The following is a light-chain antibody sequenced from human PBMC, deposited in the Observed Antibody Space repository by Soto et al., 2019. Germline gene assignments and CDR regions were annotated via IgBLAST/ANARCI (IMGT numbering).Light chain of an antibody. CDR3: QHLRTYPLS. J-gene: IGKJ2*03. V-gene: IGKV1-9*01. Sequence: DIQMTQSPSFLSASVGDRVTVSCRASQDISTSLAWFQQKAGKVPQLLVYPASTLQDGVPSRFSGSGSGTYFTLTINNLQAVDFATYYCQHLRTYPLSFGQGTKVDNK. CDR1: QDISTS. CDR2: PAS.